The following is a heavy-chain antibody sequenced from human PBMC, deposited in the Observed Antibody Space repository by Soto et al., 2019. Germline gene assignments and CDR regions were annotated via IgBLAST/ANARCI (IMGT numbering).Heavy chain of an antibody. CDR2: IYYSGST. Sequence: QVQLQESGPGLVKPSQTLSLTCTVSGGSISSGGYYWSWIRQHPGKGLEWIGYIYYSGSTYYNPSLKSRVTISVATSKNQCSLKLSSVTAADTAVYYCARDAPDLSGGAFDIWGQGTMVTVSS. CDR1: GGSISSGGYY. V-gene: IGHV4-31*03. J-gene: IGHJ3*02. CDR3: ARDAPDLSGGAFDI.